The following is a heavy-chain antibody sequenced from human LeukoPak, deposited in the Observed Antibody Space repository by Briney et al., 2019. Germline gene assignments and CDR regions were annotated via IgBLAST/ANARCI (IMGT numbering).Heavy chain of an antibody. CDR2: ISYDGSNK. V-gene: IGHV3-30*01. J-gene: IGHJ3*02. D-gene: IGHD6-13*01. CDR3: ARDPTAAGTGDI. CDR1: GFTLSSYA. Sequence: GGSLRLSCAASGFTLSSYAMHWVRQAPRERLERVAVISYDGSNKYYADSVKGRFTISRDNSKNTLYLQMNSLRAEDTAVYYCARDPTAAGTGDIWGQGTMVTVSS.